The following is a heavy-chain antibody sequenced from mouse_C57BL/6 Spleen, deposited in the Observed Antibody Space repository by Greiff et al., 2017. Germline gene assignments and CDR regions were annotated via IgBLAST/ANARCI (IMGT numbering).Heavy chain of an antibody. CDR1: GYTFTSYW. D-gene: IGHD1-1*01. Sequence: QVQLKQPGAELVKPGASVKLSCKASGYTFTSYWMHWVKQRPGQGLEWIGMIHPNSGSTNYNEKFKSKATLPVDKSSSTAYMQLSSLTSDDSAVYYCARDGDGSRDYWGQGTTLTVSS. J-gene: IGHJ2*01. CDR2: IHPNSGST. CDR3: ARDGDGSRDY. V-gene: IGHV1-64*01.